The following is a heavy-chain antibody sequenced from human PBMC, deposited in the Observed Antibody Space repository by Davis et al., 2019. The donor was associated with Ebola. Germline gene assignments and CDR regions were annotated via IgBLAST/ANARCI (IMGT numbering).Heavy chain of an antibody. V-gene: IGHV5-10-1*01. CDR2: IYPSDSDT. CDR3: AKTYYDILTGYLYGMDV. CDR1: GYSFTSYW. J-gene: IGHJ6*02. Sequence: KVSCKGSGYSFTSYWISWVRQMPGKGLEWMGRIYPSDSDTKYSPSFQGHVTISADKSISTAYLQWSSLKASDTAIYYCAKTYYDILTGYLYGMDVWGQGTTVTVSS. D-gene: IGHD3-9*01.